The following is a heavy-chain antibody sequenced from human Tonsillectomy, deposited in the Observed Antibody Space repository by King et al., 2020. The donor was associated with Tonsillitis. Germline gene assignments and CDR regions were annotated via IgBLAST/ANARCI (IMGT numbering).Heavy chain of an antibody. CDR3: ARASNYYDKLYYYDTFDV. Sequence: VQLVESGGGLVQPGGSLRLSCAGSGFTFSNYWMTWVRQSPGKGLEWVANIKQDGSEKYYVDSVKGRFTISRDNAKNSLYLQMNSLRADDTAVYYCARASNYYDKLYYYDTFDVWGQGTMVTVSS. J-gene: IGHJ3*01. D-gene: IGHD3-22*01. V-gene: IGHV3-7*04. CDR1: GFTFSNYW. CDR2: IKQDGSEK.